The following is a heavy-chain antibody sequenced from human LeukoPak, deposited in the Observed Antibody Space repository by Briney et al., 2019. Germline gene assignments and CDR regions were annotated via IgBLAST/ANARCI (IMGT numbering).Heavy chain of an antibody. CDR1: GFTFSSYA. CDR2: ISSNGGST. CDR3: VRSRGLYSSGWFHY. V-gene: IGHV3-64D*06. D-gene: IGHD6-19*01. Sequence: PGGSLRLSCSASGFTFSSYAMHWVRQAPGKGLEYVSGISSNGGSTYYADSVKGRFTISRDNSKNTLYLQMSSLRAEDTAVYYCVRSRGLYSSGWFHYWGQGTLVTVSS. J-gene: IGHJ4*02.